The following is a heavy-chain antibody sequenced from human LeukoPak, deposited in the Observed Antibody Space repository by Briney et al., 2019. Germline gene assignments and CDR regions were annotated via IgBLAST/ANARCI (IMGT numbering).Heavy chain of an antibody. J-gene: IGHJ4*02. CDR1: GYTFTSYY. CDR2: INPSGGST. Sequence: ASVKVCCKASGYTFTSYYMHWVRQAPGQGLEWMGIINPSGGSTSYAQKFQGRVTMTRDTSTSTVYMELSSLRSEDTAVYYCARRAWGARRGLSFDYWGQATLVTVSS. V-gene: IGHV1-46*01. D-gene: IGHD1-26*01. CDR3: ARRAWGARRGLSFDY.